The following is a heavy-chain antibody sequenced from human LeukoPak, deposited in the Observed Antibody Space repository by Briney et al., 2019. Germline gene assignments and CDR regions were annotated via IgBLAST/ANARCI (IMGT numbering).Heavy chain of an antibody. V-gene: IGHV4-39*01. CDR2: IYYSGTT. Sequence: SETLSLTCTVSGDSITSLTYYWGWIRQPPGKGLEWIASIYYSGTTYYSPSLKSRVTISVNRSDNQFSLRLSSVPAADTAVYFCAGYSSGWSSGGGYWGQGTLVTVSS. J-gene: IGHJ4*02. CDR3: AGYSSGWSSGGGY. CDR1: GDSITSLTYY. D-gene: IGHD6-19*01.